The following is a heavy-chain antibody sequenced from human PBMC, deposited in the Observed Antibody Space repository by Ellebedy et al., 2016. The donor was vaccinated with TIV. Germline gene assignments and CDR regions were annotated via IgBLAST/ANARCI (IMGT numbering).Heavy chain of an antibody. CDR2: IYWDDDR. Sequence: SGPTLVKPPQTLTLTCTFSGFSFSTSPVGVGWIRQPPGKALEWLAIIYWDDDRRYSPSVKSRLTITRDTSKDQVVLTMTNMDPVDTATYYCAHGSGWVFDLWGQGILVTVSS. CDR3: AHGSGWVFDL. CDR1: GFSFSTSPVG. J-gene: IGHJ4*02. V-gene: IGHV2-5*02. D-gene: IGHD6-19*01.